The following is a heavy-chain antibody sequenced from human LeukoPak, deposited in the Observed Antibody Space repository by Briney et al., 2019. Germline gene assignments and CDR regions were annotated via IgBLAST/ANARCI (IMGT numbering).Heavy chain of an antibody. D-gene: IGHD3-3*01. CDR3: ARVLVGDFWSEAFDP. CDR1: GYTFTGYY. Sequence: ASVKVSCKASGYTFTGYYMHWVRQAPGQGLEWMGWINPNSGGTNYAQKFQGRVTMTRDTSISTAYMELSRLRSDDTAVHYCARVLVGDFWSEAFDPWGQGTLVTVSS. V-gene: IGHV1-2*02. J-gene: IGHJ5*02. CDR2: INPNSGGT.